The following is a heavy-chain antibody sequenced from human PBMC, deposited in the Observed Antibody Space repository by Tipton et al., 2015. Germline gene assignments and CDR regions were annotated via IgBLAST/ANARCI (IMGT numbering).Heavy chain of an antibody. V-gene: IGHV4-59*01. Sequence: TLSLTCTVSGASISGYYWTWIRQPPGEGLEWIGQIYYSGSTNYNPSLKSRVTMSVDTSKNQFSLQLSSVTAADTAVYYCARDLGPIHPWGQGILVTVSS. CDR3: ARDLGPIHP. CDR1: GASISGYY. J-gene: IGHJ5*02. CDR2: IYYSGST. D-gene: IGHD3-16*01.